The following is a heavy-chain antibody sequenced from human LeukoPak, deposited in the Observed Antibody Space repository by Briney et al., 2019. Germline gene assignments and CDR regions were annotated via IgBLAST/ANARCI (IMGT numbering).Heavy chain of an antibody. D-gene: IGHD3-16*01. V-gene: IGHV4-31*03. Sequence: SQTLSLTCTVSGGSISSGDYFWSWIRQHPERGLEWIGYIYNTGNTYCNPSLNSRVTLSVDTSKNQFSLKLTSVTAADTAVYYCARRGGGRWFDPWGQGTLVTVSS. CDR2: IYNTGNT. CDR3: ARRGGGRWFDP. J-gene: IGHJ5*02. CDR1: GGSISSGDYF.